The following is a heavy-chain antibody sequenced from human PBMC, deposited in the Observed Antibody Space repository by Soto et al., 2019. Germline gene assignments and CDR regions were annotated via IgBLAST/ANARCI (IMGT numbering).Heavy chain of an antibody. J-gene: IGHJ4*02. CDR2: IIPNFGTT. V-gene: IGHV1-69*01. D-gene: IGHD5-12*01. Sequence: QVQLVQSGAEVKKPGSSVKVSCKASGGSFSNFVISWVRQAPGQGLEWMGGIIPNFGTTKYAQKFQGKVTITADESTRTAYLELSGLTSGDTSVYYCARDVGGGATIRCWGQGTLVTVSS. CDR3: ARDVGGGATIRC. CDR1: GGSFSNFV.